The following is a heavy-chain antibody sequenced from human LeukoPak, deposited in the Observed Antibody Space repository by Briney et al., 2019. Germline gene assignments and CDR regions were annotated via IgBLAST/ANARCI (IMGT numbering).Heavy chain of an antibody. CDR3: ARDGQAFNSNWDYFEY. D-gene: IGHD7-27*01. Sequence: PGESLRLSCVASGFTFGTFAMSWVRLAPGKGLEWVSGIGNTETYYADSVKGRFTISRDNSKSTIYLHMNNLRAEDTALYYCARDGQAFNSNWDYFEYWGQGTPVTVSS. CDR1: GFTFGTFA. V-gene: IGHV3-23*01. J-gene: IGHJ4*02. CDR2: IGNTET.